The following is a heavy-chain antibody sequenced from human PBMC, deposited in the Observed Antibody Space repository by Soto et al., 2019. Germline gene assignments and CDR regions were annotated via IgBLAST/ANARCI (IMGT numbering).Heavy chain of an antibody. V-gene: IGHV3-49*04. CDR1: GFTFGDYA. CDR2: IRSKAYGGTT. CDR3: TREGIRYYYDSSGYYTPDY. Sequence: HPGGSLRLSCTASGFTFGDYAMSWVRQAPGKGLEWVGFIRSKAYGGTTEYAASVKGRFTISRDDSKSIAYLQMNSLKTEDTAVYYCTREGIRYYYDSSGYYTPDYWGQGTLVTVSS. D-gene: IGHD3-22*01. J-gene: IGHJ4*02.